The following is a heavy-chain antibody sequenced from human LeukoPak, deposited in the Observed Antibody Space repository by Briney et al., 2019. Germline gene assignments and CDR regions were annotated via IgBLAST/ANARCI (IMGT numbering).Heavy chain of an antibody. CDR1: GFTFSSYS. Sequence: GGSLRLSCAASGFTFSSYSMNWVRQAPAKGLVWVSYISSSSSTIYYADSVKGRFTISRDNAKNSLYLQMNSLRAEDTAVYYCARARIAARPDFDYWGQGTLVTVSS. V-gene: IGHV3-48*01. CDR2: ISSSSSTI. D-gene: IGHD6-6*01. J-gene: IGHJ4*02. CDR3: ARARIAARPDFDY.